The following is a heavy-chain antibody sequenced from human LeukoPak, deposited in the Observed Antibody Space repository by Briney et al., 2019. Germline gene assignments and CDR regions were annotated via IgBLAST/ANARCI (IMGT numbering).Heavy chain of an antibody. Sequence: GESLRPSCAASGFTFSSYAMSWVRQAPGKGLEWVSAISGSGGSTYYADSVKGRFTISRDNSKNTLYLQMNSLRAEDTAVYYCAKGRYFWSGYGSDYWGQGTLVTVSS. CDR1: GFTFSSYA. CDR3: AKGRYFWSGYGSDY. V-gene: IGHV3-23*01. J-gene: IGHJ4*02. CDR2: ISGSGGST. D-gene: IGHD3-3*01.